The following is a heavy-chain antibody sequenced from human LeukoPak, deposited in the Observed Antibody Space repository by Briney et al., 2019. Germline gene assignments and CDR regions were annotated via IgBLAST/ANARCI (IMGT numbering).Heavy chain of an antibody. Sequence: GGSLRLSCAASGFTFSSYAMSWVRQAPGKGLEWVSAISGSGGSTYHADSVKGRFTISRDNSKNTLYLQMNSLRAEDTAVYYCAKDFIYDSSGYYTGGPFDYWGQGTLVTVSS. CDR1: GFTFSSYA. CDR3: AKDFIYDSSGYYTGGPFDY. D-gene: IGHD3-22*01. J-gene: IGHJ4*02. CDR2: ISGSGGST. V-gene: IGHV3-23*01.